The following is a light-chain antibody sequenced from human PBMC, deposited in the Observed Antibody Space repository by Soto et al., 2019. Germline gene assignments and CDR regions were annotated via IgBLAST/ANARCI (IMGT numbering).Light chain of an antibody. CDR2: DAS. V-gene: IGKV1-5*01. CDR1: QSISSW. J-gene: IGKJ1*01. Sequence: DIQMTQSPSTLSASVGDRVTITCRASQSISSWLAWYQQKPGKAPKLLIYDASSLESGVPSRFSGSGSGTEFTLTISSRQPDDFATYYCQQLGTFGQGTKVEIK. CDR3: QQLGT.